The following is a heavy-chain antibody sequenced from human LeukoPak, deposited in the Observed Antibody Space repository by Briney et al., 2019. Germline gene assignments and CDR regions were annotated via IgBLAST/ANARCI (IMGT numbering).Heavy chain of an antibody. CDR3: AKHYGSGSYADY. Sequence: QTGGSLRLSCAASGFTFSSYAMSWVRQAPGKGLGWVSAISGSGGSTYYADSVKGRFTISRDNSKNTLYLQMNSLRAEDTAVYYCAKHYGSGSYADYWGQGTLVTVSS. D-gene: IGHD3-10*01. CDR2: ISGSGGST. J-gene: IGHJ4*02. CDR1: GFTFSSYA. V-gene: IGHV3-23*01.